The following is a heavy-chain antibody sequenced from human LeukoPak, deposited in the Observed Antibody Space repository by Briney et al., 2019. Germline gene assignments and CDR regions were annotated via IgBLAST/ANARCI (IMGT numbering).Heavy chain of an antibody. J-gene: IGHJ4*02. Sequence: GGSLRLSCAASGFTFSDYSMNWVRQAPGKGPEWVSYISSSSSTIYYADSVKGRFTISRDNAKNSLYLQMNSLRAEDTAVYFCTRGGSYSLAIGYWGQGTLVTVSS. D-gene: IGHD1-26*01. V-gene: IGHV3-48*01. CDR1: GFTFSDYS. CDR2: ISSSSSTI. CDR3: TRGGSYSLAIGY.